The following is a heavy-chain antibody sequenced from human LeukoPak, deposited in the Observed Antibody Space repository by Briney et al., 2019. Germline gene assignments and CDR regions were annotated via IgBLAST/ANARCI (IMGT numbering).Heavy chain of an antibody. V-gene: IGHV4-34*01. CDR2: INHSGST. J-gene: IGHJ4*02. CDR3: VLDILTGFIGSVP. D-gene: IGHD3-9*01. CDR1: GGSFSGYY. Sequence: SETLSLTCAVYGGSFSGYYWSWIRQPPGKGLEWIGEINHSGSTNYNPSLKSRVTISVDTSKNQFSLKLSSVTAADTAVYYCVLDILTGFIGSVPWGQGTLVTVSS.